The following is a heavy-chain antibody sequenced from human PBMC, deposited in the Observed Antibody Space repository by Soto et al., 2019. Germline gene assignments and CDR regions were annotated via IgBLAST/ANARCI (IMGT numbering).Heavy chain of an antibody. CDR1: GGSFSGYY. J-gene: IGHJ4*02. CDR2: INHSGST. CDR3: ARAVRIVPAAAGQQWLATPFDY. D-gene: IGHD2-2*01. V-gene: IGHV4-34*01. Sequence: QVQLQQWGAGLLKPSETLSLTCAVYGGSFSGYYWSWIRQPPGKGLEWIGEINHSGSTNYNPSLKSRVTISVDTSKNQFSLKLSSVTAADTAVYYCARAVRIVPAAAGQQWLATPFDYWGQGTLVTVSS.